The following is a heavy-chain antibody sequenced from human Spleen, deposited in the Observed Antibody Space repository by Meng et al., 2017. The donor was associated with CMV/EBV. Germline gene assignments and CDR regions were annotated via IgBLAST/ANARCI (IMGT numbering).Heavy chain of an antibody. CDR3: ARCHYDFGSDCNEMDYFDF. D-gene: IGHD3-10*01. CDR2: ISAYNGHI. Sequence: ASVKVSCKASGYSFTTYGISWVRQAPGQGLEWMGWISAYNGHIKYAQKFQGRVTMTTDTPTSTAYMELRSLRFDDTAVYYCARCHYDFGSDCNEMDYFDFWGQGTLVTVSS. CDR1: GYSFTTYG. J-gene: IGHJ4*02. V-gene: IGHV1-18*01.